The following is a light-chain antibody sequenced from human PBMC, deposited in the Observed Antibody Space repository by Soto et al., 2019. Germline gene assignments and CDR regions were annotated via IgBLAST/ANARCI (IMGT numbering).Light chain of an antibody. V-gene: IGKV3-11*01. Sequence: IALTQSPDTLSLSLGERATLFCRASQSVGSYLGWYQQKAGQAPRLLMSDVSKRATGIPARFSGSGSGTDFTLTISSLEPXXAAXXXXXXXVTGVFFGGGTKVEIK. CDR2: DVS. CDR1: QSVGSY. CDR3: XXXVTGVF. J-gene: IGKJ4*01.